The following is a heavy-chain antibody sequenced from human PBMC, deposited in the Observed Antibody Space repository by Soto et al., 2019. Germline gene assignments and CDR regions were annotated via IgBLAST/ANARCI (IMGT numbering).Heavy chain of an antibody. V-gene: IGHV4-30-4*01. CDR1: GGSISSGDYY. J-gene: IGHJ4*02. D-gene: IGHD6-13*01. CDR3: ARVVQAAGTPYYFDY. Sequence: SSETLSLTCTVSGGSISSGDYYWSWIRQPPGKGLEWIGYIYYSGSTYYNPSLKSRVTISVDTSKNQFSLKLSSVTAADTAVYYCARVVQAAGTPYYFDYWGQGTLVTVSS. CDR2: IYYSGST.